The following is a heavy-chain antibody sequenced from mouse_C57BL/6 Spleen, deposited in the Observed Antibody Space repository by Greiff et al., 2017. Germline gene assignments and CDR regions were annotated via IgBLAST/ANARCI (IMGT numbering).Heavy chain of an antibody. D-gene: IGHD1-1*01. J-gene: IGHJ4*01. CDR3: ASRGYYGAMDY. Sequence: VQLVESGPGLVAPSQSLSITCTVSGFSLPSYGVDWVRQSPGKGLEWLGVIWGVGSTHYNSAFKSRLSISNDNSKSQVFLKMNSLQTDDTAMYYCASRGYYGAMDYWGQGTSVTVSA. V-gene: IGHV2-6*01. CDR1: GFSLPSYG. CDR2: IWGVGST.